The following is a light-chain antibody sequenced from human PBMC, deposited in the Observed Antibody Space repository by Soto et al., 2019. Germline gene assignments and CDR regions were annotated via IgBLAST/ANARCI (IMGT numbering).Light chain of an antibody. CDR1: QSVSRD. J-gene: IGKJ4*01. V-gene: IGKV3-15*01. CDR3: QQSNNWPLT. CDR2: GAS. Sequence: EIVMTQSPATLSVSPGERATLSCRASQSVSRDLDWYQQKPGQAPRLLIYGASTRATGVPARFSGSGSGTEFTLTISSLQSEDFAIYYCQQSNNWPLTFGGGTKVEIK.